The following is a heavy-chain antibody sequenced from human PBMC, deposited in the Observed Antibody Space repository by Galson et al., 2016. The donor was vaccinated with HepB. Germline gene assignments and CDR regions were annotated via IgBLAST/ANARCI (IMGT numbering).Heavy chain of an antibody. Sequence: SLRLSCAASEFTVSSNYLTWVRQAPGKGLEWVGHIRSKLDGGTTDCAAPVKGRFTISRDESTNTLYLQMNSLTTEDTAVYYCTTATPLNYYYYNVDAWGQGTTVTVSS. CDR3: TTATPLNYYYYNVDA. J-gene: IGHJ6*02. CDR1: EFTVSSNY. V-gene: IGHV3-15*01. CDR2: IRSKLDGGTT.